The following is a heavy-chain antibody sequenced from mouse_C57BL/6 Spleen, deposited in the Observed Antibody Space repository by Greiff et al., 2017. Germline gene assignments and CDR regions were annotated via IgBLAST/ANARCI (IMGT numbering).Heavy chain of an antibody. CDR1: GYTFTSYD. J-gene: IGHJ2*01. D-gene: IGHD1-1*01. Sequence: QVQLQQSGPELVKPGASVKLSCKASGYTFTSYDINWVKQRPGQGLEWIGWIYPRDGSTKYNEKFKGKATLTVDTSSSTAYMELHSLTSEGSSVYCGARGYGSRGGDYFDYWGQGTTLTVSS. CDR3: ARGYGSRGGDYFDY. V-gene: IGHV1-85*01. CDR2: IYPRDGST.